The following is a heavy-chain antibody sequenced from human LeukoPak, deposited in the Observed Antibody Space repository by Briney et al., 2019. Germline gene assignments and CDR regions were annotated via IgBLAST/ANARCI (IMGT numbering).Heavy chain of an antibody. J-gene: IGHJ5*02. CDR2: IYYSGST. D-gene: IGHD3-10*01. CDR1: GGSFSRFY. V-gene: IGHV4-59*08. Sequence: PSESLSLTRTLSGGSFSRFYWSWIRQPPGKGLQWIGYIYYSGSTTYNPSLKSRVSISLDTSKNQFSLRLSSVTAADTAVYYCARRDYAAGSYGSWGQGTLVTVSS. CDR3: ARRDYAAGSYGS.